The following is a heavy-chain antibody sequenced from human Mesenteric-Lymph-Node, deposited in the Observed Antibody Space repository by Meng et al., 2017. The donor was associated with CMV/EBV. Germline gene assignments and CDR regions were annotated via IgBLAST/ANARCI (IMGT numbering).Heavy chain of an antibody. D-gene: IGHD1-7*01. CDR2: ITTSGGST. CDR1: GFTFSSHA. J-gene: IGHJ5*02. CDR3: ARDLSSNYQRIWFDP. V-gene: IGHV3-23*01. Sequence: GESLKISCVASGFTFSSHAMSWVRQAPGKGLEWVSGITTSGGSTYYADSVKGRFTISRDNSKNTLYLQMNSLRAEDTAVYYCARDLSSNYQRIWFDPWGQGVLVTVSS.